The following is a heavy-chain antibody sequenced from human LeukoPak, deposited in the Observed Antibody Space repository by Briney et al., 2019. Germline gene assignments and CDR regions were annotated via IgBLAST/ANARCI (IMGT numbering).Heavy chain of an antibody. CDR2: IWYDGSNK. V-gene: IGHV3-33*01. Sequence: GKSLRLSCTASGFTFSDYGMHWVRQPPGKGLEWVAIIWYDGSNKKYEDSVKGRFTISRDNSKNTLYLQMNSLRAEDTAVYYCAGDPDEVPIAAAGTDYWGQGTLVTVSS. D-gene: IGHD6-13*01. J-gene: IGHJ4*02. CDR3: AGDPDEVPIAAAGTDY. CDR1: GFTFSDYG.